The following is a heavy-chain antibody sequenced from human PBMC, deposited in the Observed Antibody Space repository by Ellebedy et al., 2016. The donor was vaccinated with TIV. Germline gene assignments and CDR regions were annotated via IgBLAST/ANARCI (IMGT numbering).Heavy chain of an antibody. CDR1: GYTFTNYY. V-gene: IGHV1-46*01. Sequence: ASVKVSXKASGYTFTNYYMHWVRQAPGQGLEWMGMINPSGGTTSYAQKFQGRVTMTRDTSTNTVYMELSSLRSEDTAVYYCARSGVVGAHDAFDIWGQGTMVTVSS. D-gene: IGHD1-26*01. J-gene: IGHJ3*02. CDR3: ARSGVVGAHDAFDI. CDR2: INPSGGTT.